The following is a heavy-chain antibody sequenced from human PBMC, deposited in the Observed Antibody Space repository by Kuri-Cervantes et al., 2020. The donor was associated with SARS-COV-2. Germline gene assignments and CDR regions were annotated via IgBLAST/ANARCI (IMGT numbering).Heavy chain of an antibody. J-gene: IGHJ4*02. CDR1: GSTFRSCW. D-gene: IGHD6-25*01. Sequence: GGSLRLSCAASGSTFRSCWMSWVRQAPGKGLEWVAAIRPEGGEKHYVDSVRGRFTISRDNSKNTLYLQMNSLRAEDTAVYYCAKDRAPRSSDYFDYWGQGTLVTVSS. CDR2: IRPEGGEK. CDR3: AKDRAPRSSDYFDY. V-gene: IGHV3-7*01.